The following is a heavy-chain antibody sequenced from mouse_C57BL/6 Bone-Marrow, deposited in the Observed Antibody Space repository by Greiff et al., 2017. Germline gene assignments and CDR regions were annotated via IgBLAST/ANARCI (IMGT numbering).Heavy chain of an antibody. V-gene: IGHV5-6*01. D-gene: IGHD2-1*01. J-gene: IGHJ2*01. Sequence: EVQLVESGGGLVKPGGSLKLSCAASGFTFSSYGMSWVRQTPDKRLEWVATISSGGSYTYYPDSVKGRFTISRDNAKNTLYLQMSSLKSEDTAMYYCARHNYVFDYWGQGTTLTVSS. CDR1: GFTFSSYG. CDR2: ISSGGSYT. CDR3: ARHNYVFDY.